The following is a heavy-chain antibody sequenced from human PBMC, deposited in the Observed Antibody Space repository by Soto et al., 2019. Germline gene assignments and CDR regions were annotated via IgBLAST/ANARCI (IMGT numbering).Heavy chain of an antibody. D-gene: IGHD3-10*01. CDR2: ISYDGSIK. CDR1: GFTFSSHS. V-gene: IGHV3-30-3*01. CDR3: AREWSTSGDLDY. Sequence: QVQLVESGGGVVQPGRSLRLSCAASGFTFSSHSIQGVRQAPGKGLEWVAVISYDGSIKYYADSVKGRFTISRDNSKNTAYLQMHSLRAEDTAVFYCAREWSTSGDLDYWGQGTLVIVSS. J-gene: IGHJ4*02.